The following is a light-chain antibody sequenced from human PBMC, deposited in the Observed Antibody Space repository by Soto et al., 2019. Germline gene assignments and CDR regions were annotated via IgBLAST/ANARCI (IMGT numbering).Light chain of an antibody. V-gene: IGLV2-14*03. CDR3: TSYTSRITYV. Sequence: QSALTQPASVSGSPGQSITISCTGTSSDVGGYNFVSWYQHHPGKAPKLIIYDVTNRPSGISNRFSGSKSGNTASLTIAGLQDEDEADYYCTSYTSRITYVFGTGTKLTVL. CDR2: DVT. J-gene: IGLJ1*01. CDR1: SSDVGGYNF.